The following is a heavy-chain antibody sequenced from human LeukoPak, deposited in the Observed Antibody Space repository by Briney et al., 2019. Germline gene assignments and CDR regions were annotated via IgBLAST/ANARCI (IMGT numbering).Heavy chain of an antibody. CDR2: ISSSGSTI. V-gene: IGHV3-48*03. D-gene: IGHD4-17*01. CDR1: GFTFSSYE. Sequence: GGSLRLSCAASGFTFSSYEMNWVRQAPGKGLEWVSYISSSGSTIYYADSVKGRFTISGDNAKNSLYLQMNSLRAEDTAVYYCARESRDYGDYPPLPYGMDVWGQGTTVTVSS. J-gene: IGHJ6*02. CDR3: ARESRDYGDYPPLPYGMDV.